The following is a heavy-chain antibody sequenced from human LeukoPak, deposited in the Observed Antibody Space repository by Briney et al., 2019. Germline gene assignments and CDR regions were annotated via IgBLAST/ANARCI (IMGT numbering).Heavy chain of an antibody. Sequence: GGSLRLSCAASGFTFSSYAMHWVRQAPGKGLEWVSVIYSGGSTYYADSVKGRFTISRDNSKNTLYLQMNSLRAEDTAVYYCAREGGWTHWGQETLVTVSS. CDR3: AREGGWTH. V-gene: IGHV3-53*01. CDR2: IYSGGST. CDR1: GFTFSSYA. J-gene: IGHJ4*02. D-gene: IGHD6-19*01.